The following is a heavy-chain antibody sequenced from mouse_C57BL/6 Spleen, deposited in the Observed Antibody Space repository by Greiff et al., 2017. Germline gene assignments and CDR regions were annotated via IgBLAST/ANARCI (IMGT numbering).Heavy chain of an antibody. CDR3: ARGAYGNSPSWFAY. Sequence: EVQGVESGGGLVKPGGSLKLSCAASGFTFSSYAMSWVRQTPEERLEWVATISDGGSYTYYPDNVQGRFTISRDNAKNNLYLQMSHLKYEDTAMYYCARGAYGNSPSWFAYWGQGTLGTVSA. D-gene: IGHD2-1*01. CDR2: ISDGGSYT. J-gene: IGHJ3*01. V-gene: IGHV5-4*01. CDR1: GFTFSSYA.